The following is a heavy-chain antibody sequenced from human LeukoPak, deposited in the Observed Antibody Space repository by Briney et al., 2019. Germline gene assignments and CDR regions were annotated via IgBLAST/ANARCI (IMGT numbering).Heavy chain of an antibody. CDR1: GGSISSYY. CDR3: ARGGHYDILTGYPTFFDY. V-gene: IGHV4-59*01. J-gene: IGHJ4*02. CDR2: IYYSGST. Sequence: PSETLSLTCTVSGGSISSYYWSWIRQPPGKGLEWIGYIYYSGSTNYNPSLKSRVTISVDTSKNQFSLKLSSVTAADTAVYYCARGGHYDILTGYPTFFDYWGQETLVTVSS. D-gene: IGHD3-9*01.